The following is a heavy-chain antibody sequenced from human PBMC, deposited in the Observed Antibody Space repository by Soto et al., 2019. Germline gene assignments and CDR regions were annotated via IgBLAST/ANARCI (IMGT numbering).Heavy chain of an antibody. V-gene: IGHV3-21*01. CDR3: AIDSPPAATYSCAWAGWFDP. CDR1: GFSFSSYT. CDR2: ISPTSSYI. D-gene: IGHD6-19*01. J-gene: IGHJ5*02. Sequence: EVQLVESGGGLVKPGGSLRLSCAASGFSFSSYTMNWVRQAPGKGLDWVSAISPTSSYIYYADSVKGRVTISRDNAKNSLYMQLNSLRAEDTAVYYCAIDSPPAATYSCAWAGWFDPWGQGTLVTVSS.